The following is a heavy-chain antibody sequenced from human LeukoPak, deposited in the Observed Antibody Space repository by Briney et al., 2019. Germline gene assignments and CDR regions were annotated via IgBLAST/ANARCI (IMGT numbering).Heavy chain of an antibody. D-gene: IGHD5-18*01. V-gene: IGHV4-31*03. Sequence: PSQTLSLTCTVSSGSISSGGYYWSWIRQHPGKGLEWIGYIYYSGSTYYNPSLKSRVTISVDTSKNQFSLKLSSVTAADTAVYYCARDRDTAYIDYWGQGTLVTVSS. CDR2: IYYSGST. CDR1: SGSISSGGYY. J-gene: IGHJ4*02. CDR3: ARDRDTAYIDY.